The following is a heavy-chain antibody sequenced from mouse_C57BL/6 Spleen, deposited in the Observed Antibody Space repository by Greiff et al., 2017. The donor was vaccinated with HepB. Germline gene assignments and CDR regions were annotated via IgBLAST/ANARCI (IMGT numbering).Heavy chain of an antibody. V-gene: IGHV1-53*01. D-gene: IGHD2-5*01. Sequence: VQLQQSGTELVKPGASVKLSCKASGYTFTSYWMHWVKQRPGQGLEWIGNINPSNGGTNYNEKFKSKATLTVDKSSSTAYMQLSSLTSEDAAVYYCARERAYYSNPFAYWGQGTLGTVSA. J-gene: IGHJ3*01. CDR2: INPSNGGT. CDR1: GYTFTSYW. CDR3: ARERAYYSNPFAY.